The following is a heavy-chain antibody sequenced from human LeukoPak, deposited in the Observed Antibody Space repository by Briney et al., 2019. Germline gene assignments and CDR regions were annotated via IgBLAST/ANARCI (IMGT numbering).Heavy chain of an antibody. Sequence: KASQTLSLTCAISGDTVSGNSVAWNWIRQSPSRGLEWLGRTYYRSKWNVESTLSVKSRITINPDTSKNQFSLQLASVTPEDTAVYYCARWRAGALDYWGQGTLVTVSS. V-gene: IGHV6-1*01. CDR2: TYYRSKWNV. CDR1: GDTVSGNSVA. J-gene: IGHJ4*02. CDR3: ARWRAGALDY. D-gene: IGHD6-19*01.